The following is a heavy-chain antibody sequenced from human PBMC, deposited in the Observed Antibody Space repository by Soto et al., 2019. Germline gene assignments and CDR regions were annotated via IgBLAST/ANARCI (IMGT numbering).Heavy chain of an antibody. Sequence: GGSLRLSCAASGFTFSSYAMSWVRQAPGKGLEWVSAISGSGGSTYYADSVKGRFTISRDNSKNTLYLQMNSLRAEDTAVYYCAKDLMTGYSSSWPYYYYGMDVWGQGTTVTVSS. CDR3: AKDLMTGYSSSWPYYYYGMDV. CDR2: ISGSGGST. J-gene: IGHJ6*02. CDR1: GFTFSSYA. D-gene: IGHD6-13*01. V-gene: IGHV3-23*01.